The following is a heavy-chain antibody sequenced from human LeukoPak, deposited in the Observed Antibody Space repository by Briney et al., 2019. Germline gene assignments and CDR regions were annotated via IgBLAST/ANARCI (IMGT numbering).Heavy chain of an antibody. V-gene: IGHV1-69*01. CDR3: ARGLGDSSGYYYSDN. CDR1: GGTFSTYA. J-gene: IGHJ4*02. Sequence: SLKVSFKPSGGTFSTYAISWVRQAPGQGLEWMGGIIPIFGTGTYAQKFQGRVTITADESTSTAYMELSSLRSEDTAVYYCARGLGDSSGYYYSDNWGQGTLVTVSS. CDR2: IIPIFGTG. D-gene: IGHD3-22*01.